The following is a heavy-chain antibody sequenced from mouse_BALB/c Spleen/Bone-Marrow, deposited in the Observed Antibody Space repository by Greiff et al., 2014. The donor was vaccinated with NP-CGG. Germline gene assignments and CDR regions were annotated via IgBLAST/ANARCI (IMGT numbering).Heavy chain of an antibody. V-gene: IGHV1-19*01. D-gene: IGHD4-1*01. CDR2: INPYYGGI. CDR1: GYSFTDFI. CDR3: ARAGEVNCEHTDY. J-gene: IGHJ2*01. Sequence: EVQLEQSGPELVRPGASVKISCKASGYSFTDFIMHWVKQSHGKSLEWIGVINPYYGGINYNQNFKGKATVTVDKSSSTAYMQLKSLTSEDSAIYDCARAGEVNCEHTDYWGQGTTLTVSS.